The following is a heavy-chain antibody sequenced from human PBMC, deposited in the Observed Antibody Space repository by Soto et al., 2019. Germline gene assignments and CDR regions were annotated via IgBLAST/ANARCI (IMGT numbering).Heavy chain of an antibody. J-gene: IGHJ6*02. V-gene: IGHV3-23*01. D-gene: IGHD3-3*01. CDR1: GFTFENYA. CDR2: ISGSGGTT. Sequence: GGSLRLSCVASGFTFENYAMSWVRQAPGKGLEWVSAISGSGGTTYYSDSVKGRFTISRDNSKNTVYLQMNDLRVEDAAEYFCAKDSWAIFGVPAGEFYAMDVWGQGTTVTVSS. CDR3: AKDSWAIFGVPAGEFYAMDV.